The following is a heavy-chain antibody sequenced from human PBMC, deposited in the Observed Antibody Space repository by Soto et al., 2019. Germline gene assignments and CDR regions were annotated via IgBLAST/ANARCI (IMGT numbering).Heavy chain of an antibody. V-gene: IGHV3-11*06. CDR1: GFAFSDYS. CDR3: VRGVTRYYFDRNGQES. D-gene: IGHD3-22*01. CDR2: INNSSHHA. J-gene: IGHJ5*02. Sequence: GGSLRLSCAPSGFAFSDYSMGWISQVPGKGLEWVSYINNSSHHADYADSVKGRFAISRDNAKSSLYLEMRSLSVDDTAVYYCVRGVTRYYFDRNGQESWGQGVMVTVYS.